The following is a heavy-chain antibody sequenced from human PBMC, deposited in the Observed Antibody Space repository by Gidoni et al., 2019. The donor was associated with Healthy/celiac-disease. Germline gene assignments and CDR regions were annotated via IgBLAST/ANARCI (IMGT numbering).Heavy chain of an antibody. CDR2: IYYSGST. CDR3: AASRITSFGVGDYYYYGMDV. D-gene: IGHD3-3*01. CDR1: GGSISRYY. V-gene: IGHV4-59*01. J-gene: IGHJ6*02. Sequence: QVQLQESGPGLVKPSETLSLTCTVSGGSISRYYWSWIRQPPGKGLEWIGYIYYSGSTTYNPPLKSRVTISVDTSKNQFSLKLSSVTAADTAVYDCAASRITSFGVGDYYYYGMDVWGQGTTVTVSS.